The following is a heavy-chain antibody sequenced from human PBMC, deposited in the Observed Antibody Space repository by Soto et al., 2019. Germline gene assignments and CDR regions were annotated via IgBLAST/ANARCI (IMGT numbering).Heavy chain of an antibody. CDR1: GFTFSSYW. Sequence: PGGSLRLSCAGSGFTFSSYWMSWVRQAPGKGLEWVANIKQDGSEKYYVDSVKGRFTISRDNAKNSLYLQMNSLRAEDTAVYYCASDYGSGTRMDVWGQGTTVTVSS. CDR3: ASDYGSGTRMDV. V-gene: IGHV3-7*05. CDR2: IKQDGSEK. J-gene: IGHJ6*02. D-gene: IGHD3-10*01.